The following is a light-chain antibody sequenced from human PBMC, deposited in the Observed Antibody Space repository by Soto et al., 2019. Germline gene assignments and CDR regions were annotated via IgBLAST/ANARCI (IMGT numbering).Light chain of an antibody. Sequence: IVLTQSPATLSLSPGERATLSCGASQSVLNYLAWYQQKPGQPPRLLIYDTYNRATGIPARFSGSGSGTDFTLSISSLEPEDFGLYYCQQRGSWPLTFGGGTKVEIK. CDR2: DTY. CDR1: QSVLNY. J-gene: IGKJ4*01. V-gene: IGKV3-11*01. CDR3: QQRGSWPLT.